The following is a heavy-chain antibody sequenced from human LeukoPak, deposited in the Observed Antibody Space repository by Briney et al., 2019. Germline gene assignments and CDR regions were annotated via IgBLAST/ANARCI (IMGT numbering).Heavy chain of an antibody. J-gene: IGHJ4*02. CDR2: IYYSGST. Sequence: SETLSLTCTVSGGSISSYYWSWIRQPPGKGLEWIGYIYYSGSTNYNPSLKSRVTISVDTSKNQFSLKLSSVTAADTAVYYCAKSRSSGYYFDYWGQGTLVTVSS. CDR1: GGSISSYY. CDR3: AKSRSSGYYFDY. V-gene: IGHV4-59*01. D-gene: IGHD6-19*01.